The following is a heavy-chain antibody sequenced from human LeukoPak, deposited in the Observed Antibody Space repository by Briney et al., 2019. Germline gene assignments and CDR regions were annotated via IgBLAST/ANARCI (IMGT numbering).Heavy chain of an antibody. V-gene: IGHV6-1*01. CDR2: TYYRSKWNN. CDR3: ARMNSAYTSSGIDY. Sequence: SQTLSLTCAISGDSVSNNRAAWHWLRQSPSRGLEWLGRTYYRSKWNNDYPLSVQGRITINADTSKKQFSLNLSSVAAADTAIYYCARMNSAYTSSGIDYWGQGTLVTVSS. CDR1: GDSVSNNRAA. D-gene: IGHD3-16*01. J-gene: IGHJ4*02.